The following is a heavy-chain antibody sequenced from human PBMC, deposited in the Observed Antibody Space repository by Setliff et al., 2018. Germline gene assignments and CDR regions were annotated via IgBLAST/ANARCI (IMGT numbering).Heavy chain of an antibody. D-gene: IGHD6-13*01. CDR3: ARDLTSSWYAGSAY. CDR1: GFTFSTYR. V-gene: IGHV3-33*08. J-gene: IGHJ4*02. CDR2: IWDDGGNK. Sequence: GESLKISCAASGFTFSTYRMHWVRQAPGKGLEWVAVIWDDGGNKYHADSVKGRFTISRDNSKDTLYLQMNSLRVDDTAVYYCARDLTSSWYAGSAYWGQGTLVTVSS.